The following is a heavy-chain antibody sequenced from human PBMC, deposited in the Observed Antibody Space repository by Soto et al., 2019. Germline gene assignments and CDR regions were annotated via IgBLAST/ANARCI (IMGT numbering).Heavy chain of an antibody. V-gene: IGHV3-33*01. CDR1: GFTFSSYG. CDR2: IWYDGSNK. D-gene: IGHD3-9*01. J-gene: IGHJ4*02. Sequence: TGGSLRLSCAASGFTFSSYGMHWVRQAPGKGLEWVAVIWYDGSNKYYADSVKGRFTISRDNSKNTLYLQMNSLRAEDTAVYYCARGQRVLRYFDWLGFGYWGQGTLVTVSS. CDR3: ARGQRVLRYFDWLGFGY.